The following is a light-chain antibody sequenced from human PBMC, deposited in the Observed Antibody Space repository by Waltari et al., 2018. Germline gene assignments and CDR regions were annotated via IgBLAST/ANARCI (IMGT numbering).Light chain of an antibody. CDR2: GVN. V-gene: IGLV1-40*01. J-gene: IGLJ2*01. CDR1: GSHIGPCSA. Sequence: QSVLPQPPSVSGAPGHRVTISCTGRGSHIGPCSAVHWYRQLPGKAPTLPIYGVNTRPPGVSDRFSGSQFDTSASLAIAGLQADDEADYYCQSYDTTLSVVFGGGTKLTVL. CDR3: QSYDTTLSVV.